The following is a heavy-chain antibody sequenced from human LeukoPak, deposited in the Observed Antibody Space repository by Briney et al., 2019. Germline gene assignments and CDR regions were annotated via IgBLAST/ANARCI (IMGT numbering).Heavy chain of an antibody. V-gene: IGHV4-39*07. CDR1: GGSISSSSYY. D-gene: IGHD3-10*01. CDR3: ARAPLMVRGVIDGIYFDY. J-gene: IGHJ4*02. Sequence: SETLSLTCTVSGGSISSSSYYWGWIRQPPGKGLEWIGSIYYSGSTYYNPSLKSRVTISVDTSKNQFSLKLSSVTAADTAVYYCARAPLMVRGVIDGIYFDYWGQGTLVTVSS. CDR2: IYYSGST.